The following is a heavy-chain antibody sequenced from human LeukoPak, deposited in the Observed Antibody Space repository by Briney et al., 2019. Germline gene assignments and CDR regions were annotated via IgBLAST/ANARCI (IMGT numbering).Heavy chain of an antibody. CDR2: IYHSGST. V-gene: IGHV4-4*02. CDR3: ARSRIAAAGTFDY. CDR1: GGSISSSNW. Sequence: TSETLSLTCAVSGGSISSSNWWSWVRQPPGKGLEWIGEIYHSGSTNYNPSPKSRVTISVDKSKNQFSLKLSSVTAADTAVYYCARSRIAAAGTFDYWGQGTLVTVSS. J-gene: IGHJ4*02. D-gene: IGHD6-13*01.